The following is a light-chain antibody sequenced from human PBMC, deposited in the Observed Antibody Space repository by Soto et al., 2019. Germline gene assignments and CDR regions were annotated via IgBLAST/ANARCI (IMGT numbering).Light chain of an antibody. J-gene: IGKJ5*01. V-gene: IGKV3-20*01. Sequence: EILMTHSPCTLSVSTEEVATLSCRASQSVDRNLAWYQQKPGQAPRLLIYGASSRATGIPDRFSGSGSGTDFSLTISRLEPEDFAVYYCQQYGSSLITFGQGTRLEIK. CDR3: QQYGSSLIT. CDR2: GAS. CDR1: QSVDRN.